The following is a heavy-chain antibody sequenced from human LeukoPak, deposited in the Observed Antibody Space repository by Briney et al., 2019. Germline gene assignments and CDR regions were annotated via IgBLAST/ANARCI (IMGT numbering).Heavy chain of an antibody. J-gene: IGHJ4*02. CDR1: GFTFSSYG. CDR2: VWYDGSNK. V-gene: IGHV3-33*01. Sequence: PGRSLRLSCTASGFTFSSYGMHWVRQAPGKGLEWVAVVWYDGSNKYYAASVKGRFTISRDNSKNTLYLQMNSLRAEDTAVYYCAGDSLYSCSWYHFDYWGQGTLVTVSS. D-gene: IGHD6-13*01. CDR3: AGDSLYSCSWYHFDY.